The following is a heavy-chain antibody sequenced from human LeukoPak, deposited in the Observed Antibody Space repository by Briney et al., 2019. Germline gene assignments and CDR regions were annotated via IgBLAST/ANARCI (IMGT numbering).Heavy chain of an antibody. CDR1: GYTFTGYY. CDR2: INPNSGGT. D-gene: IGHD1-26*01. Sequence: GASVKVSCKASGYTFTGYYMHWVRQAPGQGLEWRGWINPNSGGTNYAQKFQGWVTMTRDTSISTAYMELSRLRSDDTAVYYCAREGSGSYFHAFDIWGQGTMVTVSS. CDR3: AREGSGSYFHAFDI. J-gene: IGHJ3*02. V-gene: IGHV1-2*04.